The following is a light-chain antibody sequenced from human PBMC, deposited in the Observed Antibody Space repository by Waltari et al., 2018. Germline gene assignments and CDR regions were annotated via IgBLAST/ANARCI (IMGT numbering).Light chain of an antibody. CDR3: QQXDDWPPKYS. CDR2: RAS. J-gene: IGKJ2*01. CDR1: QSISSN. V-gene: IGKV3-15*01. Sequence: EVVVTQTPAALSVSPGYGVTLSCRASQSISSNLAWYQQKAGQAPRLLIYRASIRTAXVPARFSGXGSGTEFTLTISSLQSEDFAVYFCQQXDDWPPKYSFGQGTKLEIK.